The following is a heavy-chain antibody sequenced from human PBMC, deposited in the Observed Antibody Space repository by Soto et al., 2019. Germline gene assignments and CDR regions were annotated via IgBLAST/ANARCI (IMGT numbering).Heavy chain of an antibody. V-gene: IGHV1-18*01. CDR2: ISAYNGDT. CDR1: GYSFTNYG. CDR3: ARVNGYCTMTSCFDY. J-gene: IGHJ4*02. Sequence: QVQLVQSGAEVKKPGASVKVSCKTSGYSFTNYGVSWARQAPGQGLEWMGWISAYNGDTGYAQRFQGRVTMTTDTSTGTAYMEVRSLRSDDTALYYCARVNGYCTMTSCFDYWGQGTLVTVSS. D-gene: IGHD2-2*03.